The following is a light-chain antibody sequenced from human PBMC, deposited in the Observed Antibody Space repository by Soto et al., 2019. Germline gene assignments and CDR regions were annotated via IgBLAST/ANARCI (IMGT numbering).Light chain of an antibody. CDR1: QSVSSY. CDR2: DAS. J-gene: IGKJ4*01. Sequence: EIVLTQSPATLSLSPGERATLSCRASQSVSSYLAWYQQKPGQAPRLLIYDASTRATGIPARFSGSGSGTDFTLIIISRVPEDFAVYYCXQRSNWPPDTFGGGTKVEIK. V-gene: IGKV3-11*01. CDR3: XQRSNWPPDT.